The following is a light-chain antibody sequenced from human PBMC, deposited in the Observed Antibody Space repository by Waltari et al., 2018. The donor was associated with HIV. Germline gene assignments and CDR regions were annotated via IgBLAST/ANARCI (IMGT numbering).Light chain of an antibody. CDR2: SNN. CDR3: AVWGDSLNGPV. CDR1: SSNIGSNT. Sequence: QSVLTQPPSASGTPGQRVTIPCSGSSSNIGSNTVNWYQQLPGTAPKLLIYSNNQRPSVVPDRFSGSKSGTSASLAISGLQSEDEADYYCAVWGDSLNGPVFGGGTKLTVL. V-gene: IGLV1-44*01. J-gene: IGLJ2*01.